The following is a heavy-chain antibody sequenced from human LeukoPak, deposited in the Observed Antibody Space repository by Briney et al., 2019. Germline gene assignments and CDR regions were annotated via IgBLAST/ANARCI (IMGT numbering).Heavy chain of an antibody. CDR3: AKDRPVATTLHHFDH. Sequence: GGSLRLSCVVSGFSFDDYAMHWVRQGPGKALEWVSVISWDGNKVAYADSVKGRFTISRDNAKNSLYPQMTSLRPEDTAFYYCAKDRPVATTLHHFDHWGLGTLVTVSS. CDR2: ISWDGNKV. CDR1: GFSFDDYA. D-gene: IGHD1-26*01. J-gene: IGHJ4*02. V-gene: IGHV3-9*01.